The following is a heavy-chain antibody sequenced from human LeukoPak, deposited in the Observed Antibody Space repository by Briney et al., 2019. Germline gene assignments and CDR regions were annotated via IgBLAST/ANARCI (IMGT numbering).Heavy chain of an antibody. V-gene: IGHV1-69*04. Sequence: GASVKVSCKASGGTFSSYAISWVRQAPGQGLEWMGRIIPILGIANYAQKFQGRVTITADKSTSTAYMELSSLRSEDTAVYYCARETMITMIVVALDYWGQGTLVTVSS. CDR1: GGTFSSYA. CDR3: ARETMITMIVVALDY. J-gene: IGHJ4*02. CDR2: IIPILGIA. D-gene: IGHD3-22*01.